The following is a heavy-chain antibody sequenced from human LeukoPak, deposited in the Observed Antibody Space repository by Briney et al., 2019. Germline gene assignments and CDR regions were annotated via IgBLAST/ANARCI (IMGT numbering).Heavy chain of an antibody. D-gene: IGHD1-20*01. V-gene: IGHV4-59*01. Sequence: SETLSLTCTVSGGSIGSYYWSWIRQPPGKGLEWIGYIYYSGSTNYNPSLKSRVTISVDTSKNQFSLKLSSVTAADTAVYYCARAKYNWNPGWFDPWGQGTLVTVSS. CDR3: ARAKYNWNPGWFDP. J-gene: IGHJ5*02. CDR2: IYYSGST. CDR1: GGSIGSYY.